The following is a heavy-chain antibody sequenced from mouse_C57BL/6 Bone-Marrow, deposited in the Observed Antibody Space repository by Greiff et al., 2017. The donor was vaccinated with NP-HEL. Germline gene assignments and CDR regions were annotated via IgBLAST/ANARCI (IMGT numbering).Heavy chain of an antibody. V-gene: IGHV5-17*01. CDR3: ARSRDYDDGGGYFDY. D-gene: IGHD2-4*01. CDR1: GFTFSDYG. Sequence: EVQRVESGGGLVKPGGSLKLSCAASGFTFSDYGMHWVRQAPEKGLEWVAYISSGSSTIYYADTVKGRFTISRDNAKNTLFLQMTSLRSEDTAMYYCARSRDYDDGGGYFDYWGQGTTLTVSS. CDR2: ISSGSSTI. J-gene: IGHJ2*01.